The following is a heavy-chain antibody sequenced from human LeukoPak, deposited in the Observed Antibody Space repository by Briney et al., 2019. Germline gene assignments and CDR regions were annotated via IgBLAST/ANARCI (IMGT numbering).Heavy chain of an antibody. D-gene: IGHD3-10*01. J-gene: IGHJ4*02. CDR1: GFIFSDYY. V-gene: IGHV3-72*01. CDR3: ARDLRGSGSSSYFDC. CDR2: TRNKANSYTT. Sequence: PGGSLRLSCAASGFIFSDYYMDWVRQAPGKRLEWVGRTRNKANSYTTEYAASVKGRFTISRDDSKNSLYLQMNSLKTEDTAVYYCARDLRGSGSSSYFDCWGQGTLVTVSS.